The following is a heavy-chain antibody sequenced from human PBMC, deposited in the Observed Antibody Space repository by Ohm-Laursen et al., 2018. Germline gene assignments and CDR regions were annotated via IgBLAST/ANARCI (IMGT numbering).Heavy chain of an antibody. Sequence: GASVKVSCKASGYTFTDSNIHWVRQAPGQGLEWMGWINPRNGGTDYVQTFQGRVTMTRDTSISTLFIELTSLSFDDTAVYYCAREWMDVYDIWGQGTMVTVSP. J-gene: IGHJ3*02. D-gene: IGHD5-12*01. CDR1: GYTFTDSN. CDR3: AREWMDVYDI. CDR2: INPRNGGT. V-gene: IGHV1-2*02.